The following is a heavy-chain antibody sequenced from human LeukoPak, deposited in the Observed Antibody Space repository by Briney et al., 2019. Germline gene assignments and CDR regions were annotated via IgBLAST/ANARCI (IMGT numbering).Heavy chain of an antibody. J-gene: IGHJ4*02. V-gene: IGHV3-66*01. D-gene: IGHD5-12*01. CDR3: TRGRPGLRPLDY. Sequence: GGSLRLSCAASGFTFSSYAMSWVRQAPGKGLEWVSVIYSGGNTYYADSVKGRFTISTDNSKNTLYLQMNSLRAEDTAVYYCTRGRPGLRPLDYWGQGTLVTVSS. CDR1: GFTFSSYA. CDR2: IYSGGNT.